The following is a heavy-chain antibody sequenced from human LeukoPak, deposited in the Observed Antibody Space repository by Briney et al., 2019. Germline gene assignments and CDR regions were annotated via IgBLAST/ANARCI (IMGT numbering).Heavy chain of an antibody. CDR1: GYTFTVYY. Sequence: ASVTVSFMASGYTFTVYYMHWVRQAPGRGGEWMGWINPNRGGTNYAQKFQGRVTIPRDTSISTAYMELSRLRSDDTAVYYCARDQAAAGPKTKYYYYYYMDVWGKGTTVTVSS. J-gene: IGHJ6*03. V-gene: IGHV1-2*02. CDR2: INPNRGGT. CDR3: ARDQAAAGPKTKYYYYYYMDV. D-gene: IGHD6-13*01.